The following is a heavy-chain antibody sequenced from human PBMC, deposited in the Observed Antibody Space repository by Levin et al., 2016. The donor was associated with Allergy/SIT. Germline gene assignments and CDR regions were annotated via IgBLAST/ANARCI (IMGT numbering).Heavy chain of an antibody. D-gene: IGHD6-6*01. Sequence: ASVKVSCKASGYTFTSYGISWVRQAPGQGLEWMGWISAYNGNTNYAQKLQGRVTMTTDTSTSTAYMELRSLRSDDTAVYYCARTIAARRVLDAFDIWGQGTMVTVSS. CDR3: ARTIAARRVLDAFDI. V-gene: IGHV1-18*04. CDR2: ISAYNGNT. CDR1: GYTFTSYG. J-gene: IGHJ3*02.